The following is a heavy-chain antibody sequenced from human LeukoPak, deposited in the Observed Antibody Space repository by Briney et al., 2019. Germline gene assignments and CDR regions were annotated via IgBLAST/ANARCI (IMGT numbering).Heavy chain of an antibody. CDR2: ISSSGSTI. D-gene: IGHD3-10*01. Sequence: PGGSLRLSCAASGLTFSSYEMNWVRQAPGKGLEWVSYISSSGSTIYYADSVKGRFTISRDNAKNSLYLQMNSLRAEDTAVYYCARGFGELSYYYMDVWGKGTTVTISS. CDR1: GLTFSSYE. J-gene: IGHJ6*03. CDR3: ARGFGELSYYYMDV. V-gene: IGHV3-48*03.